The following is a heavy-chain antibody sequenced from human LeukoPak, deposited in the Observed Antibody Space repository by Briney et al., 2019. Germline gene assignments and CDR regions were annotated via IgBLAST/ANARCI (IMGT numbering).Heavy chain of an antibody. CDR1: GFTLSSYA. V-gene: IGHV3-33*01. J-gene: IGHJ4*02. Sequence: GGSLRLSCTASGFTLSSYAIHWVRQAPGKGLEWVSVIYLDGSKIYYADSVKGRFTLSRDNSKNTLYLQMNSLITEDTAVYYCVRDDSGSVIRGVLHYWGQGALVTVSS. D-gene: IGHD3-10*01. CDR3: VRDDSGSVIRGVLHY. CDR2: IYLDGSKI.